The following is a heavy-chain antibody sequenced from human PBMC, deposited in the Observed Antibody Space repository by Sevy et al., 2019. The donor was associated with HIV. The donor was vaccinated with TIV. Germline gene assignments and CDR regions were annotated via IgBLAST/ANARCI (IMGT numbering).Heavy chain of an antibody. V-gene: IGHV4-39*01. D-gene: IGHD4-17*01. CDR1: GGSISSSSYY. Sequence: SETLSLTCTVSGGSISSSSYYWGWIRQPPGKGLEWIGSIYYSGSTYYNPSLKSRVTISVDTSKNQFSRKLSSVTAADTAVYYCAADYGDYIRDAFDIWGQGTMVTVSS. CDR3: AADYGDYIRDAFDI. J-gene: IGHJ3*02. CDR2: IYYSGST.